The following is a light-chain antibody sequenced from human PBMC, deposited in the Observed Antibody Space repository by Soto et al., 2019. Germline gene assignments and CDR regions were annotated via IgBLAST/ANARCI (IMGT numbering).Light chain of an antibody. CDR3: QQYGRSGT. J-gene: IGKJ1*01. V-gene: IGKV3-20*01. Sequence: EVVLTQSPGTLSLSPGERATLSCRASQSVSNNYLAWYQQKPGQAPRLIIYGASNRAAGIQDRCSGSGSGTDFTLTISRVEPEDFAVYCCQQYGRSGTFGQGTKVDI. CDR1: QSVSNNY. CDR2: GAS.